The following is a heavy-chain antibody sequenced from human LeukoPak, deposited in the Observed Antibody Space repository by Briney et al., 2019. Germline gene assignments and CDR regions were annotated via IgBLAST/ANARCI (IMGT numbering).Heavy chain of an antibody. V-gene: IGHV4-59*01. CDR2: IYYSGST. Sequence: SVTLSLTCTVSGGSISTYYWSWIRQPPGKGLEWIGYIYYSGSTNYNPSLKSRVTISVDTSKNQFSLKLSSVTAADTAVYYCARGAYYDFWSGYYAYFDYWGQGTLVTVSS. D-gene: IGHD3-3*01. CDR1: GGSISTYY. J-gene: IGHJ4*02. CDR3: ARGAYYDFWSGYYAYFDY.